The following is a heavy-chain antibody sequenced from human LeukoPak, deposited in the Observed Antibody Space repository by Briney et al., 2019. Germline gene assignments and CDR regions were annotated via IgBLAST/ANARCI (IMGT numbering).Heavy chain of an antibody. CDR1: RFTLSTYW. Sequence: GGSLRLSCAASRFTLSTYWMSWVRQAPGKGLEWVSAISGSGGSTYYADSVKGRFTISRDNSKNTLYLQMNSLRAEDTAVYYCAKDRDFFDYWGQGTLVTVSS. V-gene: IGHV3-23*01. D-gene: IGHD2/OR15-2a*01. J-gene: IGHJ4*02. CDR3: AKDRDFFDY. CDR2: ISGSGGST.